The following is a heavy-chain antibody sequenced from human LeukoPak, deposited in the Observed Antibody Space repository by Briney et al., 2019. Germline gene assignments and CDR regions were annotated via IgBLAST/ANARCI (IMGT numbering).Heavy chain of an antibody. CDR2: ISAYNGNT. V-gene: IGHV1-18*01. CDR1: GYTFTSYG. Sequence: ASVKVSCKASGYTFTSYGISWVRQAPGQGLEWMGWISAYNGNTNFAQKLQDRVTMTTDTSTSTAYMELSSLRSEDTAVYYCARAYYDILTGYYSSGDSSWGVFDYWGQGTLVTVSS. D-gene: IGHD3-9*01. CDR3: ARAYYDILTGYYSSGDSSWGVFDY. J-gene: IGHJ4*02.